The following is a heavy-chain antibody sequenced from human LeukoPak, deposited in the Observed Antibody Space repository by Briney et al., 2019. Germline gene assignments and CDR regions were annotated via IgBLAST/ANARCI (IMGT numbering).Heavy chain of an antibody. V-gene: IGHV4-34*01. D-gene: IGHD2-15*01. CDR1: GGSFSGYY. Sequence: PSETLSLTCAVYGGSFSGYYWSWIRQPPGKGLEWIGETNYSGSTKYNPSLKSRVTISVDTSKNQFSLKLNSVTAADTAVYYCARGVCSGGSCYSEWNYWGQGTLVTVSS. J-gene: IGHJ4*02. CDR3: ARGVCSGGSCYSEWNY. CDR2: TNYSGST.